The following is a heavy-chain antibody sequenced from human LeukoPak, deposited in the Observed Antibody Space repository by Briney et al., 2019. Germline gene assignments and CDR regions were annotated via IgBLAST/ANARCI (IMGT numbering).Heavy chain of an antibody. J-gene: IGHJ4*02. Sequence: PGRSLRLSCAASGFTFSHYGVHWVRQAPGKGLEWVAVISYDGSNKYYADSVKGRFTISRDNSKNTVYLQMNSLRAEDTAVYYCSKKGQNEDYGKPDWGQGTLVTVSS. CDR1: GFTFSHYG. CDR3: SKKGQNEDYGKPD. D-gene: IGHD4-17*01. CDR2: ISYDGSNK. V-gene: IGHV3-30*18.